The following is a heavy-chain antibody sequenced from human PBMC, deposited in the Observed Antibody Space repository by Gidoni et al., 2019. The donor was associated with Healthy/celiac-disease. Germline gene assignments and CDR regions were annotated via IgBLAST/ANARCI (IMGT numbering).Heavy chain of an antibody. CDR1: GFPFRMYW. Sequence: EVQLVESGGGLVQPGGSLRLSCAASGFPFRMYWMRWVLLAPGKGRGWGANIKKDGSAKYFVDSVKGRFTVSRDNAKNSLYLQMNSLRAEDTAVYYCARSELSQPYYDFWSGYYDVRYFDYWGQGTLVTVSS. V-gene: IGHV3-7*03. J-gene: IGHJ4*02. D-gene: IGHD3-3*01. CDR3: ARSELSQPYYDFWSGYYDVRYFDY. CDR2: IKKDGSAK.